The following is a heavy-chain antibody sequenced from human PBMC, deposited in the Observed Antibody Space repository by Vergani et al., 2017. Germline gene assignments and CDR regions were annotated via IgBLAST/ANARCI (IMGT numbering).Heavy chain of an antibody. D-gene: IGHD3-10*01. V-gene: IGHV3-48*02. Sequence: EVQLVESGGGLVQPGGSLRLSCAASGFTFSSYSMNWVRQAPGKGLEWVSCISSSSSTIYYADSVKGRFTISRDNAKNSLYLQMNSLRDEDTAVYYCARDMIEWFGEVPRFDAWGQGTLVTVSS. J-gene: IGHJ5*02. CDR2: ISSSSSTI. CDR1: GFTFSSYS. CDR3: ARDMIEWFGEVPRFDA.